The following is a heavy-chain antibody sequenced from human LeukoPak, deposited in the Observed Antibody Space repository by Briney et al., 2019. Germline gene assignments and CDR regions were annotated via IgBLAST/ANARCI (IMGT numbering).Heavy chain of an antibody. CDR2: ISGSGGST. V-gene: IGHV3-23*01. CDR3: AKGPDTAMDPAYFDY. D-gene: IGHD5-18*01. CDR1: GFTFSSYA. Sequence: GGSLRLSCAASGFTFSSYAMSWVRQAPGKGLEWVSAISGSGGSTYYADSAKGRFTISRDNSKNTLNLQMTSLRAEDTAVYYCAKGPDTAMDPAYFDYWGQGTLVTVSS. J-gene: IGHJ4*02.